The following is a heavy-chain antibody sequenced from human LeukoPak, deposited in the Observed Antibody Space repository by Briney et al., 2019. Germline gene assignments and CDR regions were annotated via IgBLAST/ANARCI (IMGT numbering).Heavy chain of an antibody. CDR2: ISAYNGNT. CDR1: GYTFTSYG. Sequence: GASVKVSCKASGYTFTSYGISWVRQAPGQGLEWMGWISAYNGNTNYAQKLQRRVTMTTDTSTSTAYMELRSLRSDDTAVYYCARAPPPNIRSSGWYGEYNWFDPWGQGTLVTVSS. CDR3: ARAPPPNIRSSGWYGEYNWFDP. D-gene: IGHD6-19*01. V-gene: IGHV1-18*01. J-gene: IGHJ5*02.